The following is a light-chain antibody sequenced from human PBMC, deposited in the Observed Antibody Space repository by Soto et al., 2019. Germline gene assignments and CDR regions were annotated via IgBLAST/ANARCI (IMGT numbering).Light chain of an antibody. V-gene: IGKV3-20*01. Sequence: EIVLTQSPGTLSLSPGERATLSCRASQGVSSSYLAWYQQKPGQPPRLLIYGASSRATGIPARFSGSGSVTDFTLTITRLEPEDFAVYYCQHYPTSFGGGTKVAIK. CDR2: GAS. J-gene: IGKJ4*01. CDR1: QGVSSSY. CDR3: QHYPTS.